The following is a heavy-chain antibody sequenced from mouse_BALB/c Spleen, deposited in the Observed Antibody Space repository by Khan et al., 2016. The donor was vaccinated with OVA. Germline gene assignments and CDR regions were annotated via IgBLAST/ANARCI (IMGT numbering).Heavy chain of an antibody. V-gene: IGHV9-3*02. J-gene: IGHJ4*01. CDR2: IKTNSGDP. D-gene: IGHD1-2*01. Sequence: QVQLQQSGPELKKPGETVKISCKASGYIFTNFGMNWVKQVPGEGLKWMGWIKTNSGDPTYAEEFKGRFVFSLETSANTAYLQINNLKNGDTATYFCARRLDALDYGGQGTSVTVSS. CDR1: GYIFTNFG. CDR3: ARRLDALDY.